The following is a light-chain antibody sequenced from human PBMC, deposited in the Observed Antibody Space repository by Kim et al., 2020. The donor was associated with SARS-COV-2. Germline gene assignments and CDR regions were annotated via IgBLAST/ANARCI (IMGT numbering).Light chain of an antibody. CDR3: QSYDSSNEV. V-gene: IGLV6-57*04. CDR1: SGSIASNY. CDR2: EDN. Sequence: NFMLTQPYSVSESPGKTVTISCTRSSGSIASNYVQWYQQRPGSAPTTVIYEDNQRPSGVPDRFSGSIDSSSNSASLTISGLKTEDEADYYCQSYDSSNEVFGGGTQLTVL. J-gene: IGLJ2*01.